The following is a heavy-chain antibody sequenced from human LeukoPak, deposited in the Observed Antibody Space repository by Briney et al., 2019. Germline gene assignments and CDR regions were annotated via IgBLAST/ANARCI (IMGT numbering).Heavy chain of an antibody. CDR1: GYTFRDYE. J-gene: IGHJ4*02. CDR2: IHANSGKA. D-gene: IGHD4-23*01. Sequence: ASVRVSCKTSGYTFRDYEINWVRQAPGLGLEWVAWIHANSGKAGSAQKFQGRVTLTRDTSTETAFMELSGLTSDDSATYFCARGHYGGNRYFDNWGQGTLATVSS. V-gene: IGHV1-8*01. CDR3: ARGHYGGNRYFDN.